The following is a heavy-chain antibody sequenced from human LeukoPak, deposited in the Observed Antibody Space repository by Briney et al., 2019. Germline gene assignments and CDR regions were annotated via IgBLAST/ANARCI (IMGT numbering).Heavy chain of an antibody. CDR1: GYTFTGYY. Sequence: ASVKVSCKASGYTFTGYYMHWVRQAPGQGLEWMGWINPNSGGTNYAQKFQGRVTMTRDTSISTAYMELSRLRSDDTAVYYCARDSGSGSKGGLAFDIWGQGTMVTVSS. CDR3: ARDSGSGSKGGLAFDI. J-gene: IGHJ3*02. V-gene: IGHV1-2*02. D-gene: IGHD3-10*01. CDR2: INPNSGGT.